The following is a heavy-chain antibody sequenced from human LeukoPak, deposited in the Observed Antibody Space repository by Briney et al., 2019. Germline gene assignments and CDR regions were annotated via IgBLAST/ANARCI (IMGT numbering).Heavy chain of an antibody. J-gene: IGHJ6*03. V-gene: IGHV4-59*01. D-gene: IGHD2-21*02. CDR3: ARGFGVVTAISNYYYMDV. Sequence: SETLSLTCSVSGVSISSYYWSWIRQPPGKGLEWIGYIYYSGTTNYSPSLKSRVTISVDTSKNQFSLKLRSVTAADTAVYYCARGFGVVTAISNYYYMDVWGKGTTVTVSS. CDR1: GVSISSYY. CDR2: IYYSGTT.